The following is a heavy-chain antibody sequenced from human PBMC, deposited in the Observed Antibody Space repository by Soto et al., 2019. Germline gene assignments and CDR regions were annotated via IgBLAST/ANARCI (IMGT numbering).Heavy chain of an antibody. V-gene: IGHV3-23*01. CDR1: GFTFSSYA. J-gene: IGHJ3*02. CDR3: AKDIAARIDAFDI. D-gene: IGHD6-6*01. CDR2: ISGSGGST. Sequence: GGSLRLSCAASGFTFSSYAMSWVRQAPGKGLEWVSAISGSGGSTYYADSVKGRFTISRDNSKNTLYLQMNSLRAEDTAVFYWAKDIAARIDAFDIWGQGTMVTVSS.